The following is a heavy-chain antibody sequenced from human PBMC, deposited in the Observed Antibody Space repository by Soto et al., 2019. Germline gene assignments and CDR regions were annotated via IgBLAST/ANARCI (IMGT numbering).Heavy chain of an antibody. CDR3: ARDFERSAIGP. CDR2: IAYSGDT. CDR1: GGSIDNSHSF. D-gene: IGHD3-9*01. Sequence: PSETLSLTCDVSGGSIDNSHSFWGWVRQPPGKGLEWIGYIAYSGDTYYNPSLRSRVTISADTSENKFSLTLKSVTAADTAVYFCARDFERSAIGPWGQGTSVTVSS. V-gene: IGHV4-31*11. J-gene: IGHJ5*02.